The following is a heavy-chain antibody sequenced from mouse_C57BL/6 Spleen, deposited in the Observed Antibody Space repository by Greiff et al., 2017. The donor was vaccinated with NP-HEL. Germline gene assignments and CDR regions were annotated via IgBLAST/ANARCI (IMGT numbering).Heavy chain of an antibody. Sequence: QVQLQQSGAELVKPGASVKISCKASGYAFSSYWMNWVKQRPGKGLEWIGQIYPGDGDTNYKGKFKGKATLTADKSSSTAYMQLSSLTSEDSAVYFCAREADGYYKAMDYWGQGTTLTVSS. J-gene: IGHJ2*01. D-gene: IGHD2-3*01. CDR3: AREADGYYKAMDY. V-gene: IGHV1-80*01. CDR1: GYAFSSYW. CDR2: IYPGDGDT.